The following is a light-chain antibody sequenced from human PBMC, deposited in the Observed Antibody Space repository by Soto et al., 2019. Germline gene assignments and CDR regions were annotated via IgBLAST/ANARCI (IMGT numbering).Light chain of an antibody. CDR3: QQRYNWPPT. J-gene: IGKJ1*01. CDR1: ESVGSY. CDR2: DAS. V-gene: IGKV3-11*01. Sequence: EIVLTQSPATLSVSPGEKATLSCRASESVGSYLAWYQQGPGQGPRLLIFDASNRQYGIPARFSGSGSGTDSTLTISSLEPEDFAVYYCQQRYNWPPTFGQGTKV.